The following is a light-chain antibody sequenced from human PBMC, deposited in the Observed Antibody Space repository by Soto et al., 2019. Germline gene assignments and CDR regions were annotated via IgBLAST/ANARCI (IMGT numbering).Light chain of an antibody. Sequence: QSALTQPASVSGSPGQSITISCTGTASDLGSYNLVTWYQQHPGKAPKLLIYETSKRPSGVSNRFSGSKSGNTASLTISGLQAEDEADYYCCSYAGIRTVVIFGGGTKLTVL. CDR1: ASDLGSYNL. CDR3: CSYAGIRTVVI. CDR2: ETS. J-gene: IGLJ2*01. V-gene: IGLV2-23*02.